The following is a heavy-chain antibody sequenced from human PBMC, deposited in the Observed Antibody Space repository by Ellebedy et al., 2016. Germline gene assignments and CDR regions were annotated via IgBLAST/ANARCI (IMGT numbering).Heavy chain of an antibody. Sequence: GESLKISXKGSGYSFTNYWISWVRQMPGKGLQWMGRIDPSASYTDYSPSFQGHVTISADKSISTAYLQWSSLKASDTAMYYCTRFPPGNWGQGTLVTVSS. CDR3: TRFPPGN. V-gene: IGHV5-10-1*01. J-gene: IGHJ4*02. CDR2: IDPSASYT. CDR1: GYSFTNYW.